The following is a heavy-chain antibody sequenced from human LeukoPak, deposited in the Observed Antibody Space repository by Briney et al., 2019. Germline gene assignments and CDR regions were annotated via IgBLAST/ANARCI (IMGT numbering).Heavy chain of an antibody. Sequence: PGGSLRLSCAASGFTFSSFSMHWVRQAPGKGLEWLAVILYDGRTQYYADSVRGRFTASRDNSKDTLYLQMTSLRVEDTAVYYCARVDCRSTSCSPFDYWGQGTLVTVSS. CDR1: GFTFSSFS. J-gene: IGHJ4*02. CDR2: ILYDGRTQ. D-gene: IGHD2-2*01. CDR3: ARVDCRSTSCSPFDY. V-gene: IGHV3-30*04.